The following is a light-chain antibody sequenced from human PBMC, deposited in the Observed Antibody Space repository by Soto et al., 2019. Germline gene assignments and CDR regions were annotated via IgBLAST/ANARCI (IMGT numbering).Light chain of an antibody. CDR3: QAYDSRLSGSV. CDR1: SSNIGAGYD. J-gene: IGLJ1*01. V-gene: IGLV1-40*01. CDR2: GNS. Sequence: QSVLPQPPSVSGAPGQRVTISCTGRSSNIGAGYDVHWYQQLPGTAPKLLIYGNSNRPSGVPDRFSGSKSGTSASLAITGIQAEDGADYYCQAYDSRLSGSVFGTGTKVTVL.